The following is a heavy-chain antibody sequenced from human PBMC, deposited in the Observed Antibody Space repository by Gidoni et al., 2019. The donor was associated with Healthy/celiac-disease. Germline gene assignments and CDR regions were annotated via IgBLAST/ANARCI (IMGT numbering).Heavy chain of an antibody. Sequence: QVQLVQSGAEVKKPGSSVKVSCKASGGTFSSYAISWVRQAPGQGLEWMGGIIPIFGTANYAQKFQGRVTITADESTSTAYMELSSLRSEDTAVYYCASLAGLLWFGELLTYGMDVWGQGTTVTVSS. D-gene: IGHD3-10*01. CDR2: IIPIFGTA. CDR1: GGTFSSYA. J-gene: IGHJ6*02. CDR3: ASLAGLLWFGELLTYGMDV. V-gene: IGHV1-69*01.